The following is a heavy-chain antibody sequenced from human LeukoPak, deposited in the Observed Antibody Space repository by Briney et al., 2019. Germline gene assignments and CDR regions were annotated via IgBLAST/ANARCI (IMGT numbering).Heavy chain of an antibody. CDR3: ARDLYPSSSWYGYVDY. CDR2: IKQDGSEV. D-gene: IGHD6-13*01. Sequence: HPGGSLRLSCEASGFSFSNYWMSWVRQAPGKGLEWVANIKQDGSEVYYVDSVRGRFTISRDNAKNSLYLQMNSLRAEDTAVYYCARDLYPSSSWYGYVDYWGQGTLVTVSS. J-gene: IGHJ4*02. CDR1: GFSFSNYW. V-gene: IGHV3-7*01.